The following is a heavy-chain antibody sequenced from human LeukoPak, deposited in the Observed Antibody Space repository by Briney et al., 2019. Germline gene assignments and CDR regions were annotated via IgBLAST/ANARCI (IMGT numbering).Heavy chain of an antibody. D-gene: IGHD3-22*01. J-gene: IGHJ4*02. V-gene: IGHV4-38-2*02. CDR3: ARLVTYDFNGYFVDN. CDR2: IYHSGST. Sequence: SETLSLTCTVSGYSISSGYYWGWIQQPPGKGLEWIGSIYHSGSTYYNPSLKSRVTMSVDTSKNQFSLKLSSVTAADTAVYYCARLVTYDFNGYFVDNWGQGTLVTVSS. CDR1: GYSISSGYY.